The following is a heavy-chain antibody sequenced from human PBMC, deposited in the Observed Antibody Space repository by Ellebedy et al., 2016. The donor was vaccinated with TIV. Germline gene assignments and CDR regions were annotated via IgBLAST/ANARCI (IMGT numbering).Heavy chain of an antibody. CDR2: IYHSGST. V-gene: IGHV4-4*02. Sequence: MPSETLSLTCAVSGGSISSSNWWSWVRQPPGKGLEWIGEIYHSGSTNYNPSLKSRVTISVAKSKNQFSLKLSSVTAADTAVYYCARVAITAAVGGGYFDLWGRGTLVTVSS. D-gene: IGHD6-13*01. J-gene: IGHJ2*01. CDR3: ARVAITAAVGGGYFDL. CDR1: GGSISSSNW.